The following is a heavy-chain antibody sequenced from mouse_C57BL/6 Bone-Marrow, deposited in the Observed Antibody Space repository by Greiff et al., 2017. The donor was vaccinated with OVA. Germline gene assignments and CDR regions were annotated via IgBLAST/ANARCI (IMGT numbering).Heavy chain of an antibody. CDR3: AGSRGGSGCGAWFAY. CDR1: GYTFTSYW. Sequence: QVQLQQPGAELVMPGASVKLSCKASGYTFTSYWMHWVKQRPGQGLEWIGEIDPSDSYTNYNQKFKGKSTLTVDKSSSTAYMQLSSLTSEDAAVYYCAGSRGGSGCGAWFAYWGQGTLVTVSA. J-gene: IGHJ3*01. D-gene: IGHD3-2*02. V-gene: IGHV1-69*01. CDR2: IDPSDSYT.